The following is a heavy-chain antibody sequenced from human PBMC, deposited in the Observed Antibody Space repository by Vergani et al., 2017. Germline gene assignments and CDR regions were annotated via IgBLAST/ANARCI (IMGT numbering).Heavy chain of an antibody. CDR1: GFTFSTYA. CDR2: LTGGGGST. D-gene: IGHD2-15*01. Sequence: EVQLLESGGSLKQPGGSVRLSCAASGFTFSTYAMHWVRQAPGKGLEWVSALTGGGGSTYYADSFKGRFIISRDNSRDTLYLQMNSLRPEDTATYYCARSIGYCTSGSCRPYYFDLWGQGTLVTVSS. J-gene: IGHJ4*02. CDR3: ARSIGYCTSGSCRPYYFDL. V-gene: IGHV3-23*01.